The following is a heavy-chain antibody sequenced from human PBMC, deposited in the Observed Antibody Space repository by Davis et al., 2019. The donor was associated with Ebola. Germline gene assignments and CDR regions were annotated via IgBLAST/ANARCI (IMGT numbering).Heavy chain of an antibody. CDR1: GGSVSSGSNY. D-gene: IGHD4-17*01. CDR3: ARVLGNGDLLLDY. Sequence: SETLSLTCTVSGGSVSSGSNYWSWIRQPPGKELEWIGYIYHSGSTIYNPSLKSRVTISIDTSKNQFSLKLSSVTAADTAFYYCARVLGNGDLLLDYWGQGTLVTVSS. V-gene: IGHV4-61*01. J-gene: IGHJ4*02. CDR2: IYHSGST.